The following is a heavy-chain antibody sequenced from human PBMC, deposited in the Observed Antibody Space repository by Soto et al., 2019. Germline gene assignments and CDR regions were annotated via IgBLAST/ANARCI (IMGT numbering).Heavy chain of an antibody. CDR3: ARGTVLMVYASWFDP. V-gene: IGHV1-69*13. J-gene: IGHJ5*02. CDR1: GGTFSSYA. D-gene: IGHD2-8*01. Sequence: RASVKVSCKASGGTFSSYAISWVRQAPGQGLEWMGGIIPIFGTANYAQKFQGRVTITADESTSTAYMELSSLRSEDTAVYYCARGTVLMVYASWFDPWGQGTLVTVPQ. CDR2: IIPIFGTA.